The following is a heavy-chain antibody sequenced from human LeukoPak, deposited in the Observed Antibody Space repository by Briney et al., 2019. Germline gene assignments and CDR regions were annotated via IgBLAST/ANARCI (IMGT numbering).Heavy chain of an antibody. V-gene: IGHV3-66*02. CDR2: IYSGGST. Sequence: GGSLRRSCAASGFTVSSNYMSWVRQAPGKGLEWVSVIYSGGSTYYADSVRGRFTISRDNSKNTLYLQMNSLRAEDTAVYYCARGDDYGDPLDYWGQGTLVTVSS. CDR1: GFTVSSNY. J-gene: IGHJ4*02. CDR3: ARGDDYGDPLDY. D-gene: IGHD4-17*01.